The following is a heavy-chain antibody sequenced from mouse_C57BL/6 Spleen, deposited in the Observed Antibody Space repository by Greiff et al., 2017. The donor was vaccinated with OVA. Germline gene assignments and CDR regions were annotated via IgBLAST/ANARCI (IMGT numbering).Heavy chain of an antibody. CDR3: ARHGGYDWFAY. CDR1: GFSFSSYG. D-gene: IGHD2-2*01. CDR2: HSSGGSST. V-gene: IGHV5-6*01. J-gene: IGHJ3*01. Sequence: EVTLEESGRDLVKPARSLTLSCAASGFSFSSYGMSWVSLPPEKRLVWVAIHSSGGSSTYYNDCVKGRFPISRDNAKNTLYLQISSLKSEDTAMYYCARHGGYDWFAYWGQGTLVTVSA.